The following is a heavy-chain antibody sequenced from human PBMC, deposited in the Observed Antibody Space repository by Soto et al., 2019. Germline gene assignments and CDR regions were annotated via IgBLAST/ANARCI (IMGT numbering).Heavy chain of an antibody. CDR3: ARVTTARFDP. Sequence: SETLSLTCTVSCVSVNSGDYYWSWVRQPPGKGLEWIGYFYYSGITNYNPSLKSRVTISADTSKNQFSLKLRSVTAADAAVYYCARVTTARFDPWGQGTLVTVSS. V-gene: IGHV4-61*08. CDR2: FYYSGIT. J-gene: IGHJ5*02. D-gene: IGHD1-1*01. CDR1: CVSVNSGDYY.